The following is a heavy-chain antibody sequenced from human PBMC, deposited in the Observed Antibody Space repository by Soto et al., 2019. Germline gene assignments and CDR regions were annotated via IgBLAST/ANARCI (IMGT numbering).Heavy chain of an antibody. Sequence: SETLSLTCTFSVGSISSGRYYCNWIRQHPWKGLEWIGYIYHSGNTYYNPSLKSRSSISLDTSKNQFSLKLDSVTVADTAVYYCSRIDNRFLAWLFPESWGQGTLVSVSS. J-gene: IGHJ5*02. CDR3: SRIDNRFLAWLFPES. D-gene: IGHD3-3*01. CDR1: VGSISSGRYY. CDR2: IYHSGNT. V-gene: IGHV4-31*03.